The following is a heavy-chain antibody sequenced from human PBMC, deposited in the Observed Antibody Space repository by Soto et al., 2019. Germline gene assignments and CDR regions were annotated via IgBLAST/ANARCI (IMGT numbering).Heavy chain of an antibody. CDR3: ARGVTEGVDY. CDR1: GYSFSSLD. D-gene: IGHD1-26*01. J-gene: IGHJ4*02. CDR2: MQPRDGRT. V-gene: IGHV1-8*01. Sequence: QVQLVQSGAEVREPGASVKVSCKASGYSFSSLDLNWVRQTTGQGLEWMGWMQPRDGRTGYAQKFQGRVTMTRDTSINTTYMELGSLTSDYTAFSYCARGVTEGVDYWGQGTLVTVSS.